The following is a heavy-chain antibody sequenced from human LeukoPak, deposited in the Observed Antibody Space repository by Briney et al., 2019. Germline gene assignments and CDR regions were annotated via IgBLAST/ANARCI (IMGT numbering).Heavy chain of an antibody. CDR3: ARDGLAAATLHWCFDL. CDR2: ISSSSSYI. V-gene: IGHV3-21*01. CDR1: GFTFSSYS. D-gene: IGHD6-25*01. J-gene: IGHJ2*01. Sequence: GGSLRLSCAASGFTFSSYSINWVRQAPGKGLEWVSSISSSSSYIYYADSVRGRFTISRDNAKNSLYLQMNSLRAEDTAVYYCARDGLAAATLHWCFDLWGRGTLVTVSS.